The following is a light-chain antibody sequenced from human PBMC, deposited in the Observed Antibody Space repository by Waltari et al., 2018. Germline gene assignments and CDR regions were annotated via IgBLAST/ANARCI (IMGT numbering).Light chain of an antibody. CDR1: QRVRGS. CDR2: GAS. CDR3: QHYVRLPAT. V-gene: IGKV3-20*01. Sequence: EIVLTQSPGTLSLSPGERATLSCSASQRVRGSLAWYQQKAGQAPRLLIYGASSRATGIPDRFSGSGSGTDFSLTISRLEPEDFAVYYCQHYVRLPATFGQGTKVEI. J-gene: IGKJ1*01.